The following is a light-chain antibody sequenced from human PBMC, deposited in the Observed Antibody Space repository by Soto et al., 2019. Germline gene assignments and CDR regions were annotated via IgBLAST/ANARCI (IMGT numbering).Light chain of an antibody. Sequence: DIQMTQSPSFLSASVGDRVSISCRASQSIRSYLNWYQQKPGKAPKLLIYAASTLQRGGPSRFIGRGSGTDFTLTISSLQPEDFVTYIDQPSFVCHSVTFGGGTKVDIK. CDR3: QPSFVCHSVT. CDR2: AAS. CDR1: QSIRSY. V-gene: IGKV1-39*01. J-gene: IGKJ4*01.